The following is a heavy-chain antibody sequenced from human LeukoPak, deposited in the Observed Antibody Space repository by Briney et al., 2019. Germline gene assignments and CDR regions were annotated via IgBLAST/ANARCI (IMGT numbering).Heavy chain of an antibody. CDR3: ARDEHSNRSFDY. V-gene: IGHV4-34*01. Sequence: SETLSLTCTVYGGSFGAYYWSWIRQPPGKGLEWIGQINHSGGTNYNPSLKSRVTISVDTSKNQFSLKLSSVTAADTAVYYCARDEHSNRSFDYWGQGTLVTVSS. D-gene: IGHD4-11*01. CDR2: INHSGGT. J-gene: IGHJ4*02. CDR1: GGSFGAYY.